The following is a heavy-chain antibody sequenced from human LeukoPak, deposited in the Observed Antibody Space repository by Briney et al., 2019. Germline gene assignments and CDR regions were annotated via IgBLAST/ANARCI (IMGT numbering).Heavy chain of an antibody. V-gene: IGHV4-31*11. CDR3: ARDSAMAVGGFDY. J-gene: IGHJ4*02. Sequence: SETLSLTCAVYGGSFSGYYWSWIRQHPGKGLEWIGYIYYSGSTYYNPSLKSRVTISVDTSKNQFSLKLSSVTAADTAVYYCARDSAMAVGGFDYWGQGTLVTVSS. CDR1: GGSFSGYY. D-gene: IGHD5-18*01. CDR2: IYYSGST.